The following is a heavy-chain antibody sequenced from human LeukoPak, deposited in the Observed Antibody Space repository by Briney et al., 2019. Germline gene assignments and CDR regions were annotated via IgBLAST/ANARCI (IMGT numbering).Heavy chain of an antibody. V-gene: IGHV4-59*11. J-gene: IGHJ6*03. CDR3: ARVRNGGFYYMDV. D-gene: IGHD2-8*01. CDR1: GGSISSHY. Sequence: PSETLSLTCTVSGGSISSHYWSWIRQPPGKGLEWIGYIYYSGSTNYNPSLKSRVTISVDTSKNQFSLKLSSVTAADTAVYYCARVRNGGFYYMDVWGKGTTVTVSS. CDR2: IYYSGST.